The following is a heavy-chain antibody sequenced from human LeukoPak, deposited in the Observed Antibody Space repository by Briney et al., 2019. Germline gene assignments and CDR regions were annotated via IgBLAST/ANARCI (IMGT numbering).Heavy chain of an antibody. V-gene: IGHV4-59*01. J-gene: IGHJ6*03. CDR3: ARTSASYYYYMDV. CDR2: IYFIGSP. Sequence: PSETLSLTCTVSGGSISSYYWSWIRQPPGKGLEWIGYIYFIGSPKYNPSLKSRVTISLDKSRKQLSLNLTSVTAADTAVYYRARTSASYYYYMDVWGKGTTVTISS. CDR1: GGSISSYY. D-gene: IGHD3-3*01.